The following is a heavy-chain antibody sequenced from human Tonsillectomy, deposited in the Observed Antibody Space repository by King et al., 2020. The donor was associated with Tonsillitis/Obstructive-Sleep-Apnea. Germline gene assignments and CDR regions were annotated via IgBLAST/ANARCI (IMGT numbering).Heavy chain of an antibody. CDR1: GYSLTELS. V-gene: IGHV1-24*01. CDR3: AARYCSRISSYSRRGRFDP. D-gene: IGHD2-2*01. CDR2: FDPEDDEA. J-gene: IGHJ5*02. Sequence: QLVQSGAEVKKPGASVRVSCKVSGYSLTELSMHWVRQAPGKGLEWMGGFDPEDDEAIYAQNFQGRVTMTEDTSTDTAYMELSSLRSEDTAVYYCAARYCSRISSYSRRGRFDPWGQGTLVTVSS.